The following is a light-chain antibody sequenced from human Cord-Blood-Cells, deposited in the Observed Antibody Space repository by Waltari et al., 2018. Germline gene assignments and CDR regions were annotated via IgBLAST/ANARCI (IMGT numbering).Light chain of an antibody. V-gene: IGKV3-11*01. CDR2: DAS. CDR1: QSVSSY. J-gene: IGKJ4*01. CDR3: QQRSNWLT. Sequence: EIVLTQSPATLSLSPGERATLSCRASQSVSSYLAWYQQKPGQAPRLLIYDASNRATSIPARFSGSGSVTDFTLTISSLEPEDFAVYYCQQRSNWLTFGGGTKVEIK.